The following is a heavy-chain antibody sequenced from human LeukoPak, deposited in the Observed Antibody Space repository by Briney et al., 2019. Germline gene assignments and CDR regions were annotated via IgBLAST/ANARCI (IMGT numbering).Heavy chain of an antibody. J-gene: IGHJ4*02. CDR1: GGSISSSNW. D-gene: IGHD3-22*01. CDR3: ARAHINYYDSSGLDY. Sequence: PSETLSLTCAVSGGSISSSNWWSWVRQPPGKGLEWIGEIYHSGSTNYNPSLKSRVTISVDKSKNQFSLKLSSVTAADTAVYYCARAHINYYDSSGLDYWGQGTLVTVSS. CDR2: IYHSGST. V-gene: IGHV4-4*02.